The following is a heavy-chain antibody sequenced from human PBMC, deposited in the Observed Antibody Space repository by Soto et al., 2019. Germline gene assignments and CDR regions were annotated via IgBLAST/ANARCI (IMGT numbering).Heavy chain of an antibody. D-gene: IGHD4-4*01. CDR3: VRGGSNYAS. CDR1: GFTFSDSW. V-gene: IGHV3-7*01. J-gene: IGHJ5*02. Sequence: EVQLVESGGGLVQPGGSLRLSCTASGFTFSDSWMTWVRQAPGKGLEWLARIKPDESEKKYADSVKGRFSMSRENAKNSMYLPMDSLRGEDTAVYYCVRGGSNYASWGQGTLVTVSS. CDR2: IKPDESEK.